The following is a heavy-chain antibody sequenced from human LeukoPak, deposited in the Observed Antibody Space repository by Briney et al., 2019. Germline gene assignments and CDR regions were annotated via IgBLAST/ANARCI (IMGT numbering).Heavy chain of an antibody. CDR1: GFTFSSYG. J-gene: IGHJ4*02. V-gene: IGHV3-30*18. Sequence: GRSLRLSCAASGFTFSSYGMHWVRQAPGKGLEWVAVISYDGSNKYYADSVKGRFTISRDNSKNTLYLQMSSLRAEDTAVYYCAKPRYYDSSGYPRFGRGPIDYWGQGTLVTVSS. CDR3: AKPRYYDSSGYPRFGRGPIDY. CDR2: ISYDGSNK. D-gene: IGHD3-22*01.